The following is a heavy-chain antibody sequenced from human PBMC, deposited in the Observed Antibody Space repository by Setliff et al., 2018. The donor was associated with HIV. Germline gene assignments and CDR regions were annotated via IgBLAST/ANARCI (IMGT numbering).Heavy chain of an antibody. CDR2: FDPEDGET. D-gene: IGHD3-22*01. J-gene: IGHJ1*01. CDR1: GYTLSELS. V-gene: IGHV1-24*01. CDR3: ATIRAYYYDSSGQEYFQH. Sequence: ASVMVSCKVSGYTLSELSMHWVRQAPGEGLEWMGGFDPEDGETIYAEKFQGRVTMTEDTATETAYMELSSLTSEDTAMYYCATIRAYYYDSSGQEYFQHWGHGSLVTFSS.